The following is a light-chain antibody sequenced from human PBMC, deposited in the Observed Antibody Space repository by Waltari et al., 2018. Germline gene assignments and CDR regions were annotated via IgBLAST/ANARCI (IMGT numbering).Light chain of an antibody. V-gene: IGKV1-39*01. J-gene: IGKJ2*01. CDR2: AAS. CDR3: QQSYSAPRT. Sequence: DIQMTQSPSSLSASVGDRVTITCWASQSIAGRVNWYQQKPGRAPKLLIHAASTLQSGVPPRFSGSGSVTDFTLTISSLQPEDFSTYYCQQSYSAPRTFGQGTKLDIK. CDR1: QSIAGR.